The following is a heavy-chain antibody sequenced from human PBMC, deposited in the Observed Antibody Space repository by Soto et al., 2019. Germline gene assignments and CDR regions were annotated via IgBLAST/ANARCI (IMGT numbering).Heavy chain of an antibody. CDR1: GYSFTDYH. J-gene: IGHJ6*02. V-gene: IGHV1-2*04. CDR2: INPKSGGT. CDR3: ARGHSTDCSNGVCSFFYNHEMDV. D-gene: IGHD2-8*01. Sequence: ASVKVSCKASGYSFTDYHIHWVRQAPGQGLEWLGRINPKSGGTSTAQKFQGWVTMTRDRSISTVYMELTRLRSDDTSVYFCARGHSTDCSNGVCSFFYNHEMDVWGQETTVTVSS.